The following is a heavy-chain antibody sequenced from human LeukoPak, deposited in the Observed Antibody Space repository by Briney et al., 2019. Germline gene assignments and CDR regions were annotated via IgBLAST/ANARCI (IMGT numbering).Heavy chain of an antibody. J-gene: IGHJ5*02. CDR3: ARDISSRWYKMYFDP. CDR2: ISWDSASI. Sequence: GRSLRLSCTASGFDFDEYAMYWVRQAPGKGLEWVSGISWDSASIGYADSVTGRLTISRDNAKNSLYLQMNSLRPEDTALYYCARDISSRWYKMYFDPWGQGTQVTVSS. V-gene: IGHV3-9*01. CDR1: GFDFDEYA. D-gene: IGHD1-1*01.